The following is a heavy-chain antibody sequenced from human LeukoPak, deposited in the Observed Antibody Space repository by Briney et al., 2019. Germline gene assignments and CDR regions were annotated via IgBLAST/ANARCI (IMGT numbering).Heavy chain of an antibody. CDR1: GFTFSRYA. Sequence: GGSLRLSCSASGFTFSRYAMHWVRQAAGKGLEYVSAISSNGGSTYYADSVKGRFTISRDNSRNTLHLQMSSLRVEDTAVYYCVKDSSSGSYFDYWGQGTLVTVSS. CDR2: ISSNGGST. J-gene: IGHJ4*02. CDR3: VKDSSSGSYFDY. D-gene: IGHD3-10*01. V-gene: IGHV3-64D*06.